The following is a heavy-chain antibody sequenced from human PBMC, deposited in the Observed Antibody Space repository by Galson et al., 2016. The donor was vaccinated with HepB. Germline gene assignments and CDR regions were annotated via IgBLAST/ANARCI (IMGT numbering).Heavy chain of an antibody. J-gene: IGHJ4*02. V-gene: IGHV5-10-1*01. CDR1: GYSFTGYW. Sequence: QSGAEVKKPGESLRISCTASGYSFTGYWITWVRQMPGKGLEWVGRIDPVDSYTAYSPSFQGHVTISADKSITTAYLQWSSLKPSDTAVYYCARKYSGSYEMDYWGQGTLVAVSS. CDR2: IDPVDSYT. CDR3: ARKYSGSYEMDY. D-gene: IGHD1-26*01.